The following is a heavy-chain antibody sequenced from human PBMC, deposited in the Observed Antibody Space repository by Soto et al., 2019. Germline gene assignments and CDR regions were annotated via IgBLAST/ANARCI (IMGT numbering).Heavy chain of an antibody. D-gene: IGHD3-22*01. V-gene: IGHV1-18*04. Sequence: ASVKVSCKASGDSFATYGFSWVRQAPEQGLECVGWISAHNGDTHYSQKFQGRVALTTDTSTNTGYMELRSLTSDDTAVYFCATEPIYYNDGSGYYPLGHWGQGTLVTVSS. J-gene: IGHJ4*02. CDR1: GDSFATYG. CDR3: ATEPIYYNDGSGYYPLGH. CDR2: ISAHNGDT.